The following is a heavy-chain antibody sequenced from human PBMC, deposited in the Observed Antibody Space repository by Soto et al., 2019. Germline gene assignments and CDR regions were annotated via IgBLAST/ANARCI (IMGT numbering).Heavy chain of an antibody. D-gene: IGHD3-16*01. CDR2: IIPIFSSR. V-gene: IGHV1-69*01. Sequence: QVQLVQSGAEVKKPGSSVKVSCKTSRDTFNKYAFNWVRQAPGQGLEWMGWIIPIFSSRNYAEKFQGRVTITADDSTSTAYMELRSVRFEDTAVYYCARCETYLGVWGQGTTVTVSS. J-gene: IGHJ6*02. CDR3: ARCETYLGV. CDR1: RDTFNKYA.